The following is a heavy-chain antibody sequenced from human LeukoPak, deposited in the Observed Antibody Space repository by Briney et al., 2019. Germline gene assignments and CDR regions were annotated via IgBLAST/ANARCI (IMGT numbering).Heavy chain of an antibody. J-gene: IGHJ4*02. CDR2: VNWNSGTI. CDR3: AKGQRVDYGDYSFDR. CDR1: GFIFHDYS. V-gene: IGHV3-9*01. Sequence: GGSLRLSCAASGFIFHDYSMHWVRHAPGKGLEWVSGVNWNSGTIGYTDSVKGRFTLSRDNARNSLFLQMNSLRPEDTAFYYCAKGQRVDYGDYSFDRWGQGTLVTVSP. D-gene: IGHD4-17*01.